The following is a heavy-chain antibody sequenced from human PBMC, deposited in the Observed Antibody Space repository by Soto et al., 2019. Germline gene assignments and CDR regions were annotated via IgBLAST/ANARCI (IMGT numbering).Heavy chain of an antibody. J-gene: IGHJ6*03. V-gene: IGHV3-64*01. CDR2: ISSNGGST. CDR1: GFTFSGYA. CDR3: ARDGYGSGSSNYYMDV. Sequence: GGSLRLSCAASGFTFSGYAMHWVRQAPGKGLEYFSAISSNGGSTYYANSVKGRFTISRDNSKNTLYLQMGSLRAEDMAVYYCARDGYGSGSSNYYMDVWGKGTTVTVSS. D-gene: IGHD3-10*01.